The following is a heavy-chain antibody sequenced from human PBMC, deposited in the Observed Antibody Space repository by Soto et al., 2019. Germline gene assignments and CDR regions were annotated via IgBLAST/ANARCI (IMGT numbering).Heavy chain of an antibody. V-gene: IGHV4-39*01. Sequence: SETLSLTCTVSGGSFTSSSYYWGWIRQPPGQGLEWIGTIQYSGSTWYNPSLESRVTKSVDTSKNQFSLRLSSVTAADTAVYYCARGDYDILTGQYNWFDPWGQGTLVTVSS. J-gene: IGHJ5*02. CDR2: IQYSGST. CDR1: GGSFTSSSYY. CDR3: ARGDYDILTGQYNWFDP. D-gene: IGHD3-9*01.